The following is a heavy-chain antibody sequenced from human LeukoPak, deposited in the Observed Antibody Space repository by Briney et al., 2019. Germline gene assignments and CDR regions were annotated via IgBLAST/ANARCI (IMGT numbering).Heavy chain of an antibody. D-gene: IGHD3-10*01. CDR1: GGSISSGSYY. J-gene: IGHJ4*02. V-gene: IGHV4-61*02. Sequence: SETLSLTCTVSGGSISSGSYYWSWIRQPAGNGLEWIGRIYTSGSTNYNPSLKSRVTISVDTSKNQFSLKLSSVTAADTAVYYCARDPDYYGLPRDWGQGTLVTVSS. CDR2: IYTSGST. CDR3: ARDPDYYGLPRD.